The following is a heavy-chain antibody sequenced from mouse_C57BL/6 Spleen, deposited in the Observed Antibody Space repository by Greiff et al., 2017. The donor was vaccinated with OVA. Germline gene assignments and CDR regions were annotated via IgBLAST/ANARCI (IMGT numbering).Heavy chain of an antibody. CDR3: ARRELGSSPYDYAMDY. D-gene: IGHD1-1*01. V-gene: IGHV1-81*01. CDR2: IYPRSGNT. Sequence: QVQLQQSGAELVRPGASVKLSCKASGYTFTSYGISWVKQRTGQGLEWIGEIYPRSGNTYYNEKFKGKATLTADKSSSTAYMKLRSLTSEDSAVYFCARRELGSSPYDYAMDYWGQGTSVTVSS. CDR1: GYTFTSYG. J-gene: IGHJ4*01.